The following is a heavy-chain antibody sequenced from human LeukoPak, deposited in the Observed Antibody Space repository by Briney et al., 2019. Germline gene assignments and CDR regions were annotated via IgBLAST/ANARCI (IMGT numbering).Heavy chain of an antibody. CDR3: ANDYVWGSYPVDY. Sequence: GGSLRLSCAASGFTFSTYAMSWVRQAPGKGLEWVSAISGSGGSTYYADSVKGRFTISRDNSKNTLYLQMNSLRAEDTAVYYRANDYVWGSYPVDYWGQGTLVTVSS. D-gene: IGHD3-16*02. CDR2: ISGSGGST. CDR1: GFTFSTYA. V-gene: IGHV3-23*01. J-gene: IGHJ4*02.